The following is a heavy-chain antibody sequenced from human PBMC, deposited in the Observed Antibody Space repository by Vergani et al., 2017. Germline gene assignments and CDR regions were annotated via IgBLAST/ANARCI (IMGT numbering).Heavy chain of an antibody. Sequence: QVQLVESGGGLVKPGGSLRLSCAASGFTFSDYYMRWIRQAPGKGLEWVSYISSSGSTIYYAESVKGRFTISRYNAKNSLYLQMNSLIAAYTAVYYCARDSLDIVVVPAAINYYYGMDVWGQGTTVTVSS. D-gene: IGHD2-2*02. CDR2: ISSSGSTI. CDR1: GFTFSDYY. CDR3: ARDSLDIVVVPAAINYYYGMDV. J-gene: IGHJ6*02. V-gene: IGHV3-11*01.